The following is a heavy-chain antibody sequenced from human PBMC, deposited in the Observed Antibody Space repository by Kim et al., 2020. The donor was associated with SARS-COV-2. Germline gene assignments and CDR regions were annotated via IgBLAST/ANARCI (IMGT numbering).Heavy chain of an antibody. CDR3: ARTVQVAGDYYYYGMDV. Sequence: FQGRVTITADESTSTAYMELSSLRSEDTAVYYCARTVQVAGDYYYYGMDVWGQGTTVTVSS. J-gene: IGHJ6*02. V-gene: IGHV1-69*19. D-gene: IGHD6-19*01.